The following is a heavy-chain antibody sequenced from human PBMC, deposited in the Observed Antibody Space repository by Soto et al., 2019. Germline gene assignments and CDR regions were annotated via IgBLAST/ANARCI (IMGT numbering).Heavy chain of an antibody. CDR1: GGTFSSCA. CDR3: AREGPAYSGYDWGYFDY. CDR2: IIPIFGTA. J-gene: IGHJ4*02. Sequence: QVQLVQSGAEVKKPGSSVKVSCKASGGTFSSCAISWVRQAPGQGLEWMGGIIPIFGTANYAQKFQGRVTITADESTSTAYMELSSLRSEDTAVYYCAREGPAYSGYDWGYFDYWGQGTLVTVSS. D-gene: IGHD5-12*01. V-gene: IGHV1-69*01.